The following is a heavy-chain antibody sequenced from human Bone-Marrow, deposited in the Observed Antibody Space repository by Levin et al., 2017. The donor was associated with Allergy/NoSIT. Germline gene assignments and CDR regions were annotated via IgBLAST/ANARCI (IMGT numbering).Heavy chain of an antibody. J-gene: IGHJ6*02. V-gene: IGHV1-69*02. CDR3: ARSRIQLWGYYYYGMDV. CDR1: GGTFSSYT. Sequence: ASVKVSCKASGGTFSSYTISWVRQAPGQGLEWMGRIIPILGIANYAQKFQGRVTITADKSTSTAYMELSSLRSEDTAVYYCARSRIQLWGYYYYGMDVWGQGTTVTVSS. CDR2: IIPILGIA. D-gene: IGHD5-18*01.